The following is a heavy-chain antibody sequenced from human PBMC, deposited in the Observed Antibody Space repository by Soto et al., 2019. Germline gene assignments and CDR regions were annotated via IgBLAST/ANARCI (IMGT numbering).Heavy chain of an antibody. V-gene: IGHV5-10-1*01. CDR2: IDPSDSYT. D-gene: IGHD2-15*01. CDR1: GYSFTIYW. J-gene: IGHJ6*02. Sequence: GESVKISCKGSGYSFTIYWISWVRQMPGKGLEWMGRIDPSDSYTNYSPSFQGHVTISADKSISTAYLQWSSLKASDTAMYYCARXCSGGSCYSNYYYGMDVWGQGTTVTVSS. CDR3: ARXCSGGSCYSNYYYGMDV.